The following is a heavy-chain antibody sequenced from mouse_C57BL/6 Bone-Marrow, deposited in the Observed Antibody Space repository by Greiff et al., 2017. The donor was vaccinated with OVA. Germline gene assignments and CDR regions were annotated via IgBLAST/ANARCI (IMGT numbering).Heavy chain of an antibody. Sequence: QVQLQQSGAELVRPGASVTLSCKASGYTFTDYEMHWVKQTPVHGLEWIGAIDPETGGTAYNQKFKGKAILTADKSSSTAYMELRSLTSEDSAVYDCTHYYYGSSPHWYFDDWGTGTTVTVSS. CDR3: THYYYGSSPHWYFDD. CDR2: IDPETGGT. V-gene: IGHV1-15*01. D-gene: IGHD1-1*01. J-gene: IGHJ1*03. CDR1: GYTFTDYE.